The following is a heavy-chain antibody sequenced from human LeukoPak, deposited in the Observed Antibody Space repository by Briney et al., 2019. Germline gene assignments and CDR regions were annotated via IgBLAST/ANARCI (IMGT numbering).Heavy chain of an antibody. Sequence: GGSLRLSCAASGFTFSDYGMHWVRQAPGKGLEWVASIRYEGNDKYYADSVKGRFTISRDNYKNTLYLEVNSLRVEDTAVYYCAKDLMRDRWFGESWGQGTLVIVSS. CDR1: GFTFSDYG. D-gene: IGHD3-10*01. CDR2: IRYEGNDK. CDR3: AKDLMRDRWFGES. V-gene: IGHV3-30*02. J-gene: IGHJ5*02.